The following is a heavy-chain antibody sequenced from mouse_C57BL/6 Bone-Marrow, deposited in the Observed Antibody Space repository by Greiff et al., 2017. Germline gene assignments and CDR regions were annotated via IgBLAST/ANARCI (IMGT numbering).Heavy chain of an antibody. CDR2: IYYSGTI. D-gene: IGHD1-1*01. CDR3: ARDRDYYGAWYFDV. V-gene: IGHV3-5*01. Sequence: DVHLVESGPGLVKPSQTVFLTCTVTGISITTGNYRWSWIRQFPGNKLEWIGYIYYSGTITYNPSLTSRTTITRDTPKNQFFLEMNSLTAEDTATYYCARDRDYYGAWYFDVWGTGTTVTVSS. CDR1: GISITTGNYR. J-gene: IGHJ1*03.